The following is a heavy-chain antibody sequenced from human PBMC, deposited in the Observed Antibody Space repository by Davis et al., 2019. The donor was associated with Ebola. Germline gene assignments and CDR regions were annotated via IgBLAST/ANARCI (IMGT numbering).Heavy chain of an antibody. CDR2: MNPNSGNT. CDR3: ARGGYCSGGSCYYFDY. CDR1: GYTFTSYD. Sequence: AASVKVSCKASGYTFTSYDINWVRQATGQGLEWMGWMNPNSGNTGYDQKFQGRVTMHRNTSISTAYMELSSLRSEDTAVYYWARGGYCSGGSCYYFDYWGQGTLVTVSS. J-gene: IGHJ4*02. D-gene: IGHD2-15*01. V-gene: IGHV1-8*01.